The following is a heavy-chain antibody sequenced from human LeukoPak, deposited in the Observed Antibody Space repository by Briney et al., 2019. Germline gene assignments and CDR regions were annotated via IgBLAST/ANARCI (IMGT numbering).Heavy chain of an antibody. CDR3: ARERTTVNGMDV. Sequence: SETLSLTCAVYGGSFSGYYWSWIRQPPGKGLEWIGEINHSGSTNYNPSLKSRVTISVDTSKNQFSLKLSSVTAADTAVYYCARERTTVNGMDVWGQGTTVTVSS. V-gene: IGHV4-34*01. CDR1: GGSFSGYY. J-gene: IGHJ6*02. D-gene: IGHD4-11*01. CDR2: INHSGST.